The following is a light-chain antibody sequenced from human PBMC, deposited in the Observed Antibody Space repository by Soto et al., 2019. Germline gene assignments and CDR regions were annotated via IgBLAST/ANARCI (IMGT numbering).Light chain of an antibody. CDR3: QQYDKWPHT. CDR2: GAS. V-gene: IGKV3D-15*01. Sequence: DIVMTQSPATLSVSPGERVTLSCRASQSLTRNVACYQQRPGQAPRVLIYGASARATDIPARFSGSGSGTDYALPISSLHSDDFAVYYCQQYDKWPHTFGLGTRLEIK. J-gene: IGKJ2*01. CDR1: QSLTRN.